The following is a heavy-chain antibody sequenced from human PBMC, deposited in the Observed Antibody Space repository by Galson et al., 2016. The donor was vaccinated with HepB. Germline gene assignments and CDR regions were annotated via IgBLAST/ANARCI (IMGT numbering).Heavy chain of an antibody. V-gene: IGHV4-38-2*01. D-gene: IGHD2-15*01. CDR2: IYASGNT. CDR1: GYAISSGYF. CDR3: ARVVDPVLGEFDS. J-gene: IGHJ4*02. Sequence: ETLSLTCAVSGYAISSGYFWGWIRQPPGKGLEWIGTIYASGNTHHNPSLKSRLTISVDTSKNQLSLKLSSVTAADTAIYYCARVVDPVLGEFDSWGQGTLVAVSS.